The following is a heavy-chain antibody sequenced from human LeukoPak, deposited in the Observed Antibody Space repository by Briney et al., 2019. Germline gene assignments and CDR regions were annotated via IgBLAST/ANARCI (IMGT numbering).Heavy chain of an antibody. J-gene: IGHJ3*02. CDR2: IYSGGST. CDR3: ARDYDSSGYYGRGAFDI. V-gene: IGHV3-53*04. Sequence: GGSLRLSCAASGFTVSSNYTSWVRQAPGKGLEWVSVIYSGGSTYYADSVKGRFTIPRHNSKNTLYLQMNSLRAEDTAVYYCARDYDSSGYYGRGAFDIWGQGTMVTVSS. D-gene: IGHD3-22*01. CDR1: GFTVSSNY.